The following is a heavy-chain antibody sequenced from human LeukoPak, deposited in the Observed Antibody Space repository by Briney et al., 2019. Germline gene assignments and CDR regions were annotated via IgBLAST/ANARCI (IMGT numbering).Heavy chain of an antibody. J-gene: IGHJ5*02. V-gene: IGHV1-69*05. CDR3: ARERITMVRGVNNYNWFDP. D-gene: IGHD3-10*01. CDR2: IIPIFGTA. Sequence: ASVKVSCKASGGTFSSYTISWVRQAPGQGLEWMGGIIPIFGTANYAQKFQGRVTITTDESTSTAYMELSSLRSEDTAVYYCARERITMVRGVNNYNWFDPWGQGTLVTVSS. CDR1: GGTFSSYT.